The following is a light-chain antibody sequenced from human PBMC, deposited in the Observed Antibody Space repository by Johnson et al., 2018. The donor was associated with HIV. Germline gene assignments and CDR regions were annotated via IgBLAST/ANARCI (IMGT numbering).Light chain of an antibody. CDR1: SSTIGNND. CDR2: KND. CDR3: GTWDSSLSAGGV. Sequence: QSVLTQPPSVSAAPGQKVTISCSGSSSTIGNNDVSWYQLLPGTAPKLLIYKNDQRLSGIPDRFSGSKSGTSATLGITGLQPGDEADYYCGTWDSSLSAGGVFGTGTKVTVL. J-gene: IGLJ1*01. V-gene: IGLV1-51*02.